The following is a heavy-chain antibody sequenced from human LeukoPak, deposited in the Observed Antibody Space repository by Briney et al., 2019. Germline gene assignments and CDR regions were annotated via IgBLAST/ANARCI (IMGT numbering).Heavy chain of an antibody. CDR2: INGDGSST. J-gene: IGHJ4*02. CDR1: GFTFSSYW. Sequence: GGSLRLSCAASGFTFSSYWMHWVRQPPGKGLVWVSRINGDGSSTRYADSVKGRFTVSRDNAKNTLFLQMSSLRAEDTAVYYCAKNLAIPAKGFDYWGQGTLVTVPS. CDR3: AKNLAIPAKGFDY. V-gene: IGHV3-74*01. D-gene: IGHD3-3*02.